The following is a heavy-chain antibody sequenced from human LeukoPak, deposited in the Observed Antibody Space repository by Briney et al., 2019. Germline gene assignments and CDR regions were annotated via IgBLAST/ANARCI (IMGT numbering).Heavy chain of an antibody. D-gene: IGHD3-9*01. J-gene: IGHJ3*02. CDR3: TALTGAQGLKI. CDR1: GGSISSGDYF. CDR2: IYYSGST. Sequence: SETLSLTCTVSGGSISSGDYFWSWIRQHPGKGLEWIGYIYYSGSTYYNPSLKSRVAISVDTSKNQFSLTVSSVTAADTAVYYCTALTGAQGLKIWGQGTTVTVFS. V-gene: IGHV4-31*03.